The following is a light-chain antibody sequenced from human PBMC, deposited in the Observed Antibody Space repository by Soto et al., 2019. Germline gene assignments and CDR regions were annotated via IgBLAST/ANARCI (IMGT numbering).Light chain of an antibody. V-gene: IGKV1-5*03. CDR2: KAS. CDR3: QQYNIYPLI. Sequence: DIQMTQSPSTLSASVGDRITITCRASQSVSSWLAWYQQQPGKAPKLLIYKASTLQSGVPPRFSGSGSGTDFHLIIRRLQADDFATYFCQQYNIYPLIVGGGTKVEV. CDR1: QSVSSW. J-gene: IGKJ4*01.